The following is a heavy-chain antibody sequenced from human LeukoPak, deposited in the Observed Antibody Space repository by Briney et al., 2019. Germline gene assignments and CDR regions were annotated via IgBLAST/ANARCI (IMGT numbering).Heavy chain of an antibody. CDR3: AREDSSSWYNHFDY. D-gene: IGHD6-13*01. J-gene: IGHJ4*02. CDR2: IYYSGST. Sequence: SETLSLTCTVSGGSISSYYWSWIRQPPGKGLEWIGYIYYSGSTNYNPSLKSRDTISVDTSKNQFSLKLSSVTAADTAVYYCAREDSSSWYNHFDYWGQGTLVTVSS. CDR1: GGSISSYY. V-gene: IGHV4-59*01.